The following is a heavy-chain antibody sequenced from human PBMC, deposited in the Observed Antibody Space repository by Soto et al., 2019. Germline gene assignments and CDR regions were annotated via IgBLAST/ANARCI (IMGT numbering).Heavy chain of an antibody. V-gene: IGHV1-69*13. Sequence: ASVKVSCKASGGTFSSYAISWVRQAPGQGLEWMGGIIPIFGTANYAQKFQGRVTITADESTSTAYMELSSLRSEDTAVYYCARAMVRGVSNYYYGMVVWGQGTTVTVSS. CDR3: ARAMVRGVSNYYYGMVV. CDR1: GGTFSSYA. D-gene: IGHD3-10*01. J-gene: IGHJ6*02. CDR2: IIPIFGTA.